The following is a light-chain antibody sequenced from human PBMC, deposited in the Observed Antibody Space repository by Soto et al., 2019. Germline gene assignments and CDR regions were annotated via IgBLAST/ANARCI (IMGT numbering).Light chain of an antibody. Sequence: EIVLSQSPGTLSLSPGERATLSCRASQSVSSSYLAWYQQKPGQAPRLLIYGASSRATGIPDRFSGSGSGTDFTLTISRLEPEDFAVNYCQQYGSSPWTFGQGSMVDVK. J-gene: IGKJ1*01. CDR3: QQYGSSPWT. CDR2: GAS. CDR1: QSVSSSY. V-gene: IGKV3-20*01.